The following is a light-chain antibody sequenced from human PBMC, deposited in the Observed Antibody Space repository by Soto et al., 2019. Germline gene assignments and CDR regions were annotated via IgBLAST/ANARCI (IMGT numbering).Light chain of an antibody. V-gene: IGLV1-44*01. CDR1: SSNIGSHT. Sequence: QTVVTQPPSASGTPGQRVTISCSGSSSNIGSHTVNWYQQLPGTAPKVVIYNDNQRPSGVPDRFSGSKSGTSASLAISGPQSDDEADYYCAAWDDSLSGWMFGGGTKLTVL. CDR2: NDN. J-gene: IGLJ3*02. CDR3: AAWDDSLSGWM.